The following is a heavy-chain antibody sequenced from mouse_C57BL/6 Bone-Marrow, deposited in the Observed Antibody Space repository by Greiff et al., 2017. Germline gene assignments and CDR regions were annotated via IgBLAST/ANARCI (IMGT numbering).Heavy chain of an antibody. CDR1: GYTFTSYW. V-gene: IGHV1-72*01. CDR2: IDPNSGGT. J-gene: IGHJ2*01. CDR3: ARCALMVTTYYFDY. Sequence: QVQLKQPGAELVKPGASVKLSCKASGYTFTSYWMHWVKQRPGRGLEWIGRIDPNSGGTKYNEKFKSKATLTVDKPSSTAYMELSSLTSEDSSVYYCARCALMVTTYYFDYWGQGTTRTVSS. D-gene: IGHD2-2*01.